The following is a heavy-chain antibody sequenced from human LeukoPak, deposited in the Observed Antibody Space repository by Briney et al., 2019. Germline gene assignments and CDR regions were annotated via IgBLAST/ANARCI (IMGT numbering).Heavy chain of an antibody. J-gene: IGHJ6*02. V-gene: IGHV4-38-2*02. D-gene: IGHD4-23*01. CDR2: IYHSGST. Sequence: KPSETLSLTCTVSGYSISSGYYWGWIRQPPGKGLEWIGSIYHSGSTYYNPSLKSRVTISVDTSKNQFSLKLSSVTAADTAEYYCARESTVITGQGRIFTGNYHGMDVWGHGTTVIVSS. CDR3: ARESTVITGQGRIFTGNYHGMDV. CDR1: GYSISSGYY.